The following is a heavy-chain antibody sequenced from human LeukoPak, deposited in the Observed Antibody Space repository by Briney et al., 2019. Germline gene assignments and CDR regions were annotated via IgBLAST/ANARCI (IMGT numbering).Heavy chain of an antibody. D-gene: IGHD1-1*01. CDR2: ISTSSRYI. V-gene: IGHV3-21*01. CDR1: GFTFSSYS. J-gene: IGHJ5*02. Sequence: GGSLRLSCAASGFTFSSYSMNWVRQAPGKRLEWVSSISTSSRYIYYADSVKGRFTISRDNAKNSLYLQMNSLGAEDTAVYYCARDGTSGGWFDPWGQGTLVTVSS. CDR3: ARDGTSGGWFDP.